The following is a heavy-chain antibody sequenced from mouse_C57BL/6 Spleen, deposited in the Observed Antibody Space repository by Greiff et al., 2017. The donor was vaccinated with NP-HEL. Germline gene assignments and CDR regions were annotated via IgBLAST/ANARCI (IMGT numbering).Heavy chain of an antibody. V-gene: IGHV5-4*01. J-gene: IGHJ4*01. Sequence: EVKLEESGGGLVKPGGSLKLSCAASGFTFSSYAMSWVRQTPEKRLEWVATISDGGSYTYYPDNVKGRFTISRDNAKNNLYLQMSHLKSEDTAMYYCARDISPYYYAMDYWGQGTSVTVSS. CDR3: ARDISPYYYAMDY. CDR2: ISDGGSYT. D-gene: IGHD1-3*01. CDR1: GFTFSSYA.